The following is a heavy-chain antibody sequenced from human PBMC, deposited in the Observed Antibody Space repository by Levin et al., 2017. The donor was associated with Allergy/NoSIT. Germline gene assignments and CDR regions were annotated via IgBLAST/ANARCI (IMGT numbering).Heavy chain of an antibody. CDR1: GFTLGDFA. J-gene: IGHJ4*02. Sequence: GGSLRLSCTASGFTLGDFAMSWFRQAPGKGLEWVGFIRSEIYGGTTEYAASVSGRFIISRDDSKSIAYLQMNSLKTEDTAVYYCTSGTYDSSGYYLPAEYYFDYWGQGTLVTVSS. V-gene: IGHV3-49*03. CDR2: IRSEIYGGTT. CDR3: TSGTYDSSGYYLPAEYYFDY. D-gene: IGHD3-22*01.